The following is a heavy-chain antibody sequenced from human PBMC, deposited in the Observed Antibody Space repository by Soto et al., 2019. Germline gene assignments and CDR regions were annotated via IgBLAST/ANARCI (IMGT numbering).Heavy chain of an antibody. CDR2: SYYSGST. V-gene: IGHV4-31*03. D-gene: IGHD3-10*01. CDR1: GGSITSGGYY. CDR3: ARAGLLGFGDPNDWFDP. J-gene: IGHJ5*02. Sequence: QVQLQESGPGLVKPSQTLSLTCTVSGGSITSGGYYWSWIRQHPGKGLEWIGYSYYSGSTYYNPYLKVRVTVSVDTSKRQFSLKLSSVAAEAAAVYYCARAGLLGFGDPNDWFDPWGRGTLVTVSS.